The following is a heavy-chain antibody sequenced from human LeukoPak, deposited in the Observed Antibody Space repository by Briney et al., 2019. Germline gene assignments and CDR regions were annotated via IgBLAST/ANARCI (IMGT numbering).Heavy chain of an antibody. CDR1: GGSLSSYY. Sequence: SETLSLTRTVPGGSLSSYYRSWIRPPPRKGLGWVGFSFYSGSTHYNPSLKSRATISVDTPKHKFSLKLTSVTSAHTPVYFCARGLDARSAFYVWGQGTMVTVSS. CDR2: SFYSGST. J-gene: IGHJ3*01. V-gene: IGHV4-59*01. D-gene: IGHD3-16*01. CDR3: ARGLDARSAFYV.